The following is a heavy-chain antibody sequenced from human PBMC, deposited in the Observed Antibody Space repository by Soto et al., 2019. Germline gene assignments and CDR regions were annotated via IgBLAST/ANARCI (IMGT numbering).Heavy chain of an antibody. J-gene: IGHJ6*02. V-gene: IGHV4-59*01. CDR3: ARDGGFYYGMDV. D-gene: IGHD3-3*01. Sequence: QVQLQESGPGLVKPSETLSLTCTVSGASISSYYWTWIRQPPGKGLEWIGYIYNSGSTNYNPSLKSRVNISVDTSKNQFSLKLSSVTAADTAVYYCARDGGFYYGMDVWGQGTTVTVSS. CDR1: GASISSYY. CDR2: IYNSGST.